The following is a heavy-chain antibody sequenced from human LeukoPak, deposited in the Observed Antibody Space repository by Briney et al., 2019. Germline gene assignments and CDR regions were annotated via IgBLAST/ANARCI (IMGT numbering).Heavy chain of an antibody. CDR1: GGSFSGYY. CDR3: ASQVWNRFDY. Sequence: PSETLSLTCAVYGGSFSGYYWSWIRQPPGKGLEWIGEINHRGSTNYNPSLKSRVTISVDTSKNQFSLKLSSVTAADTAVYYCASQVWNRFDYWGQGTLVTVSS. D-gene: IGHD1-1*01. CDR2: INHRGST. J-gene: IGHJ4*02. V-gene: IGHV4-34*01.